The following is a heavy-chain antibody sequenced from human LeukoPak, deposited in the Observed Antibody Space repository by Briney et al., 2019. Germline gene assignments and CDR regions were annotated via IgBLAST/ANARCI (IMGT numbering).Heavy chain of an antibody. CDR1: GGSFSGYY. CDR3: ARDTKSYSSGWYRTSLDY. CDR2: INHSGST. Sequence: SETLSLTCAVYGGSFSGYYWSWIRQPPGKGLEWIGEINHSGSTNYNPSLKSRVTISVDTSKNQFSLKLSSVTAAGTAVYYCARDTKSYSSGWYRTSLDYWGQGTLVSVSS. J-gene: IGHJ4*02. V-gene: IGHV4-34*01. D-gene: IGHD6-19*01.